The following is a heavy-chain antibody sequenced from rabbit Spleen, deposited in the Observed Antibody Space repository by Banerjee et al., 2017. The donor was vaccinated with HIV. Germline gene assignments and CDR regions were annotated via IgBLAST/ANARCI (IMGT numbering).Heavy chain of an antibody. D-gene: IGHD5-1*01. J-gene: IGHJ6*01. V-gene: IGHV1S40*01. CDR2: IGAGVTYTT. CDR3: ARDSDHGGCDW. Sequence: QSLEESGGDLVKPGASLTLTCTASGFSFSYSDYMCWVRQPPGKGPEWIACIGAGVTYTTYYATWAKGRFTISKTSSTTVTLQMTSLTAADTATYFCARDSDHGGCDWWGPGTLVTVS. CDR1: GFSFSYSDY.